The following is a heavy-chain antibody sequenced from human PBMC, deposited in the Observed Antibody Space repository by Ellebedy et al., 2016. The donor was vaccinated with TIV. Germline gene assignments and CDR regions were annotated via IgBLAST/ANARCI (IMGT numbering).Heavy chain of an antibody. D-gene: IGHD1-1*01. CDR3: SRSEVSTTGDF. CDR1: GFTFSNYN. Sequence: GESLKISCAASGFTFSNYNINWVRQAPGKGLEWVSSITSSSDIYEPDSVKGRFTISRDNAKNSVFLQMNSLRAEDTAVYYCSRSEVSTTGDFWGQGTLVTVSS. J-gene: IGHJ4*02. CDR2: ITSSSDI. V-gene: IGHV3-21*06.